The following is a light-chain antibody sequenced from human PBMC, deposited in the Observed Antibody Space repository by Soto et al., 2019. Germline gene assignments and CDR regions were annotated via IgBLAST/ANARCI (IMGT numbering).Light chain of an antibody. Sequence: DIQMTQSPSSLSASVRDRVTISCRARQTISSYLNWYQQKPGKAPKLLIYAASSLQSGVPSRFSGSGSGTDFTLTISSLQPEDFATYYCQQSYSTPYTFGQGTKLEIK. CDR3: QQSYSTPYT. J-gene: IGKJ2*01. CDR1: QTISSY. CDR2: AAS. V-gene: IGKV1-39*01.